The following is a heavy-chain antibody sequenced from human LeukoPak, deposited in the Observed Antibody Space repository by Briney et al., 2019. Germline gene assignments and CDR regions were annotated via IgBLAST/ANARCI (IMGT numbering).Heavy chain of an antibody. J-gene: IGHJ4*02. CDR1: GHRFTSYW. V-gene: IGHV5-51*01. CDR2: IDPSDSET. CDR3: ARQTAMGRSGDY. D-gene: IGHD5-18*01. Sequence: GESLKISCKASGHRFTSYWIGWVRQMPGKGLEWMGIIDPSDSETRYTPSFQGHVTISVDKSLTTAYLQWNSLKASDTGMYYCARQTAMGRSGDYWGQGTLVTVSS.